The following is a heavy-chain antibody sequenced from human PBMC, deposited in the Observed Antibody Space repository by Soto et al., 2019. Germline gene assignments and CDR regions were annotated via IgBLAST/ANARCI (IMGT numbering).Heavy chain of an antibody. D-gene: IGHD3-10*01. Sequence: EVQLLESGGGLVQPGGSLRLSCAASGFTFSSYAMSWVRQAPGKGLEWVSAISGSGGSTYYADSVKGRFTISRDNSKNTLYLQMNSLRAEDTAVHYCAKAVGWGPVGSYFDYWGQGTLVTVSS. J-gene: IGHJ4*02. CDR2: ISGSGGST. CDR3: AKAVGWGPVGSYFDY. CDR1: GFTFSSYA. V-gene: IGHV3-23*01.